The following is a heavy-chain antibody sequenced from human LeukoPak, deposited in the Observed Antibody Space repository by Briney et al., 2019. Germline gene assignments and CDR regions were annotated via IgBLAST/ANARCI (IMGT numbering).Heavy chain of an antibody. CDR1: GGSISSSSYY. CDR3: ARSSYNWNYPNAFDI. J-gene: IGHJ3*02. D-gene: IGHD1-7*01. CDR2: IYYSGST. V-gene: IGHV4-39*07. Sequence: SETLSLTCTVSGGSISSSSYYWGWIRQPPGKGLEWIGSIYYSGSTYYNPSLKSRVTISVDTSKNQFSLKLSSVTAADTAVYYCARSSYNWNYPNAFDIWGQGTMVTVSS.